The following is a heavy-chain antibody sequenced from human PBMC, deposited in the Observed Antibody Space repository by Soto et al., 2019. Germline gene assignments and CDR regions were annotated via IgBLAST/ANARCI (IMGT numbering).Heavy chain of an antibody. CDR1: GFTVSSNY. Sequence: EAQLVESGGGLVQPGGSLSLSCAASGFTVSSNYMSWVRQAPGKGLEWVSVIYSGGSTYYADSVKGRFTISRDNSKNTLYLQMNSLRAEDTAVYYCARAVAGTSTNWFDPWGQGTLVTVSS. D-gene: IGHD6-19*01. CDR2: IYSGGST. J-gene: IGHJ5*02. CDR3: ARAVAGTSTNWFDP. V-gene: IGHV3-66*01.